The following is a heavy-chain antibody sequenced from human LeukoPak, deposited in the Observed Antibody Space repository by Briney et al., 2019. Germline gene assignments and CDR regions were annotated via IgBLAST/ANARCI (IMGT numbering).Heavy chain of an antibody. J-gene: IGHJ3*02. CDR3: ARAGIAATAATAFDI. CDR1: GFTFSSYS. D-gene: IGHD6-13*01. CDR2: ISSSSSTI. Sequence: SGGPLRLSCAASGFTFSSYSMNWVRQAPGKGLEWVSYISSSSSTIYYADSVKGRFTISRDNAKNSLYLQMNSLRAEDTAVYFCARAGIAATAATAFDIWGQGTMATVSS. V-gene: IGHV3-48*01.